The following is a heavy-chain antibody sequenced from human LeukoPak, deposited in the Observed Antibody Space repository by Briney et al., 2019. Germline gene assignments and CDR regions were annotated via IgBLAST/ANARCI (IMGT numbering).Heavy chain of an antibody. V-gene: IGHV5-51*01. J-gene: IGHJ3*02. CDR1: GYSFTSYW. D-gene: IGHD3-22*01. Sequence: GESLKISCKGSGYSFTSYWIGWVRQMPGKGLEWMGIIYPGDSDTRYSPSFQGQVTISADKSIGTAYLQWSSLKASDTAMYYCARARDYYDSSGYYYNDAFDIWGQGTMVTVSS. CDR3: ARARDYYDSSGYYYNDAFDI. CDR2: IYPGDSDT.